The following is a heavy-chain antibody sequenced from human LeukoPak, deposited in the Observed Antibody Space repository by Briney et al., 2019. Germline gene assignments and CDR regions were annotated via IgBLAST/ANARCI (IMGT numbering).Heavy chain of an antibody. CDR1: GASISGSIYY. J-gene: IGHJ4*02. CDR3: ARVIPSGYHIDY. V-gene: IGHV4-61*05. Sequence: PSETLSLTCTVSGASISGSIYYWAWIRQPPGKGLEWIGYIYYSGSTNYNPSLRSRVTISVDTSKNQFSLKLNSVTAADTAVYYCARVIPSGYHIDYWGQGTLVTVSS. CDR2: IYYSGST. D-gene: IGHD3-22*01.